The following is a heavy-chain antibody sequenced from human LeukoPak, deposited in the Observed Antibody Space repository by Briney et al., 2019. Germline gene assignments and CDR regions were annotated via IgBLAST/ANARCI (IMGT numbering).Heavy chain of an antibody. Sequence: GGSLRLSCVGSGFGFGDFGMSWVRQAPGKGLEWVSYSADGSTTKYYADSVKGRFTISRDNAKNSLYLQMNSLRAEDTAIYYCARGGTVRTDYWGQGTLVTVSS. V-gene: IGHV3-48*04. CDR3: ARGGTVRTDY. CDR1: GFGFGDFG. J-gene: IGHJ4*02. CDR2: SADGSTTK. D-gene: IGHD1-14*01.